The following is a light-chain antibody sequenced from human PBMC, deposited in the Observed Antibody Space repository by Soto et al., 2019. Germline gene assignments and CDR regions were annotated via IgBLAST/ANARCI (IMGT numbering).Light chain of an antibody. J-gene: IGKJ1*01. CDR1: QSVLYSSNNKNH. Sequence: DIVMTQSPDSLAVSLGERATINCKSSQSVLYSSNNKNHLGWYQQKPGQPPKLLIYWASTRESGVPDRFSGSGSGTDFTLTISSLQAEDVAVYYCQQYYSPPLTFGQGTKWIS. CDR2: WAS. V-gene: IGKV4-1*01. CDR3: QQYYSPPLT.